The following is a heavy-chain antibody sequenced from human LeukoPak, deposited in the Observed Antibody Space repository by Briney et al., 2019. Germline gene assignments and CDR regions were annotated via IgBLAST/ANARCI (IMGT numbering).Heavy chain of an antibody. D-gene: IGHD1-1*01. CDR1: RFIVSTNY. J-gene: IGHJ4*02. Sequence: GSLRLSCVASRFIVSTNYMSWARQAPGKGLEWVAVIFRGDGTYHADSVKGRFTISRDASKNTVYLHMNSLTDEDTDIYYCVKEVPVSTIYDWGQGVLVSVSS. CDR3: VKEVPVSTIYD. V-gene: IGHV3-66*01. CDR2: IFRGDGT.